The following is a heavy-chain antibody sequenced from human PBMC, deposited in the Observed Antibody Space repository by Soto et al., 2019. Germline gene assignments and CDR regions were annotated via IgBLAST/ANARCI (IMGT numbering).Heavy chain of an antibody. J-gene: IGHJ4*02. CDR2: IFSNDEK. CDR3: ARIPGDILTGYYCAFDY. Sequence: SGPTLVNPTETLTLTCTVSGFSLSNARMGVSWIRQPPGKALEWLAHIFSNDEKSYSTSLKSRLTISKDTSKSQVVLTMTNMDPVDTATYYCARIPGDILTGYYCAFDYWGQGTLVTVSS. D-gene: IGHD3-9*01. V-gene: IGHV2-26*01. CDR1: GFSLSNARMG.